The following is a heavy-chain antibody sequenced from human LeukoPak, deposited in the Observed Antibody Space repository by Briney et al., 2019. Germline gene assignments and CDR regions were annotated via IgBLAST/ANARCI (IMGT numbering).Heavy chain of an antibody. Sequence: SVKVSCKASGYTFTSYDINWVRQATGQGLEWMGWMNPNSGNTGYAQKFQGRVTMTRNTSISTAYMELSSLRSEDTAVYYCARDHYHKIHSVMVTAPDFWGQGTLVIVSS. J-gene: IGHJ4*02. V-gene: IGHV1-8*01. CDR3: ARDHYHKIHSVMVTAPDF. D-gene: IGHD2-21*02. CDR1: GYTFTSYD. CDR2: MNPNSGNT.